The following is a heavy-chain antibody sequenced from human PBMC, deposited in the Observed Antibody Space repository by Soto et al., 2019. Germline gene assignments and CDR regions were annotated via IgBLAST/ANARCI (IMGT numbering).Heavy chain of an antibody. D-gene: IGHD2-2*03. Sequence: QVQLVETGGGVVQPGRSLRLSCAASGFTFSSYAMHWVRQAPGKGLEWVAVIWYDGSNKYYADSVKGRFTISRDNSKNTLYLQMNSLRAEDTAVYYCARDDGYCSSTSCYKLFDYWGQGTLVTVSS. J-gene: IGHJ4*02. CDR1: GFTFSSYA. CDR2: IWYDGSNK. CDR3: ARDDGYCSSTSCYKLFDY. V-gene: IGHV3-33*01.